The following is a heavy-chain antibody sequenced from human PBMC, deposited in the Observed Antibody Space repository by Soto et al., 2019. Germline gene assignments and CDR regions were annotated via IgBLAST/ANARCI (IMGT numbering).Heavy chain of an antibody. CDR3: AKVGAPGIYYYYGMDV. D-gene: IGHD1-26*01. Sequence: GGSLRLSCAASGFTFSSYSMNWVHQAPGKGLEWVSSISSSSSYIYYADSVKGRFTISRDNAKNSLYLQMNSLRAEDTAVYYCAKVGAPGIYYYYGMDVWGQGTTVTVSS. J-gene: IGHJ6*02. CDR1: GFTFSSYS. V-gene: IGHV3-21*01. CDR2: ISSSSSYI.